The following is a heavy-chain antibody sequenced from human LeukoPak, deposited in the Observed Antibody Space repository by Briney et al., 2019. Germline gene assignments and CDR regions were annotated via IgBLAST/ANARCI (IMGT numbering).Heavy chain of an antibody. J-gene: IGHJ4*02. D-gene: IGHD3-9*01. CDR1: GGSISSYY. CDR2: IYTSGST. CDR3: ARDRRHYDILTGYYNDY. Sequence: SETLSLTCTVSGGSISSYYWSWIRQPAGKGLEWIGRIYTSGSTNYNPSLKSRVTMSVDTSKNQFSLKLSSVTAADTAVYYCARDRRHYDILTGYYNDYWGQGTLVTVSS. V-gene: IGHV4-4*07.